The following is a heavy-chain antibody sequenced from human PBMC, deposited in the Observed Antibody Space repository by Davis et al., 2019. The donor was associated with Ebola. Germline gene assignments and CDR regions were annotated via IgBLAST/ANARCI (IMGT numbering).Heavy chain of an antibody. V-gene: IGHV4-34*01. J-gene: IGHJ4*02. CDR2: IYYSGTT. D-gene: IGHD3-22*01. CDR1: GGSFSGYY. CDR3: GRHSHNSGFDY. Sequence: MPSETLSLTCAVYGGSFSGYYWTWIRQPPGKGPQWIGSIYYSGTTYYNPSLKSRVTISVDTSKSQFSLKLNSVTGADTAVYYCGRHSHNSGFDYWGQGPLVTVSS.